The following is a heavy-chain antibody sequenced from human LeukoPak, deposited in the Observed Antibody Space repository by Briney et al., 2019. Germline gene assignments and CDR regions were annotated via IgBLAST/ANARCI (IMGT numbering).Heavy chain of an antibody. CDR3: ARDFSSSWYAFGI. Sequence: SETLSLTCTVSGGSITPYYYYWIRQPAGKGLEYIGRIHTSGITNYNPSLKSRVTISVDKSNNYFSLKLSSVTAADTAVYYCARDFSSSWYAFGIWGQGTMVIVSS. V-gene: IGHV4-4*07. J-gene: IGHJ3*02. CDR2: IHTSGIT. CDR1: GGSITPYY. D-gene: IGHD6-13*01.